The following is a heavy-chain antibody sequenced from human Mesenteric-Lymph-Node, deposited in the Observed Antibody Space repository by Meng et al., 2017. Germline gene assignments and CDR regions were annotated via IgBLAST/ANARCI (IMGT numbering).Heavy chain of an antibody. Sequence: QVQLQQSGPGLVKPSQTLSLPSAISGDSVSSNSAAWNWIRQSPSRGLEWLGRTYYRSKYYNDYALSVKSRITINPDTSKNQFSLQLNSVTPEDTAIYYCARDWGDVRGGFDFWGQGTLVTVSS. CDR2: TYYRSKYYN. V-gene: IGHV6-1*01. J-gene: IGHJ4*02. CDR1: GDSVSSNSAA. D-gene: IGHD3-10*02. CDR3: ARDWGDVRGGFDF.